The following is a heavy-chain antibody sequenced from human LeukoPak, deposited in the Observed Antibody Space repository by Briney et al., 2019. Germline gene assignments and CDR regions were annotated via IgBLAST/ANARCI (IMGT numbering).Heavy chain of an antibody. D-gene: IGHD5-18*01. J-gene: IGHJ4*02. CDR2: INPSGGST. CDR3: ARDSKLDTAMVTCLDY. CDR1: GYTFTSYY. V-gene: IGHV1-46*01. Sequence: ASVKVSCKASGYTFTSYYMHWVRQAPGQGLEWMGIINPSGGSTSYAQKFQGRVTMTRDTSTDTVYMELSSLISEDTAVYYCARDSKLDTAMVTCLDYWGQGTLVTVSS.